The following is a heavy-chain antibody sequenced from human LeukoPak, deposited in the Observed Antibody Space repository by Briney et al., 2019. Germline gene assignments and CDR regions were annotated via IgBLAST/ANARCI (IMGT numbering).Heavy chain of an antibody. CDR3: ARDSSGYSGYDYYYMDV. CDR1: GGSISIYY. J-gene: IGHJ6*03. V-gene: IGHV4-59*01. D-gene: IGHD1-26*01. CDR2: IYYSGST. Sequence: SETLSLTCTVSGGSISIYYWSWIRQPPGKGLEWIGYIYYSGSTNYNPSLKSRVTISVDTPKNQFSLKLSSVTAADTAVYYCARDSSGYSGYDYYYMDVWGKGTTVTISS.